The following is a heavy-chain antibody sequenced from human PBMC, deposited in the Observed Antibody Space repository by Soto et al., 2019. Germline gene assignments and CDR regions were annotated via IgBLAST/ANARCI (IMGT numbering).Heavy chain of an antibody. J-gene: IGHJ2*01. V-gene: IGHV3-33*01. Sequence: QVQLVESGGGVVQPGRSLRLSCAASGFTFSSYGMHWVRQAPGKGLEWVAVIWYDGSNKYYADSVKGRFTISRDNSKKTLYLQMNSLRAEDAAVYYCARVVLGGGDWEWYFDLWRRGTLVTVSS. D-gene: IGHD2-21*02. CDR2: IWYDGSNK. CDR1: GFTFSSYG. CDR3: ARVVLGGGDWEWYFDL.